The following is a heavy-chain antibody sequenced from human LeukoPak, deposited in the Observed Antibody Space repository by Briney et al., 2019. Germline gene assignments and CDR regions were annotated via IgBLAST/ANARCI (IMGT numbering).Heavy chain of an antibody. Sequence: GGSLRLSCAASGFTFTTYAMSWVRQAPGKGPEWVSAISDSGNTYHADSVKGRFTISRDSSKNTLFLQMNRLRPEDAAVYYCAKAPVTTCGGAYCYPFDYWGQGTLVTVSS. D-gene: IGHD2-21*01. J-gene: IGHJ4*02. V-gene: IGHV3-23*01. CDR2: ISDSGNT. CDR3: AKAPVTTCGGAYCYPFDY. CDR1: GFTFTTYA.